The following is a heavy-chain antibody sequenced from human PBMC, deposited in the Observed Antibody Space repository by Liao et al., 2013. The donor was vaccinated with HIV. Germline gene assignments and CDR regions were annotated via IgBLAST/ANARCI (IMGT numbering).Heavy chain of an antibody. V-gene: IGHV4-61*02. D-gene: IGHD1-7*01. CDR2: VHTSGTT. CDR3: ARGGEVKPGTIYGWYFDL. J-gene: IGHJ2*01. Sequence: QVLLQESGPGLVKPSQTLSLTCTVSGGSMNNNNTYWSWIRQPAGEGLHWIGRVHTSGTTNYHSSLRGRLTISLDTSKNQFSLNLTSVTAADTAIYYCARGGEVKPGTIYGWYFDLWGRGTLVTVSS. CDR1: GGSMNNNNTY.